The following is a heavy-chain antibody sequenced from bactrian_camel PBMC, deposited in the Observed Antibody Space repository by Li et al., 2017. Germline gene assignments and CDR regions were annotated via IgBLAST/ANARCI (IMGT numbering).Heavy chain of an antibody. D-gene: IGHD7*01. J-gene: IGHJ4*01. CDR3: AASGVPGPCGDWSWWGYKY. CDR1: YTFNSYC. V-gene: IGHV3S40*01. Sequence: DVQLVESGGGSVQAGGSLRLSCAYTFNSYCMGWFRQAPGKEREGVASIYTSGGRTAYADSVKGRFTISHDGAKDTMYLQMNSLKPEDTGMYYCAASGVPGPCGDWSWWGYKYWGQGTQVTVS. CDR2: IYTSGGRT.